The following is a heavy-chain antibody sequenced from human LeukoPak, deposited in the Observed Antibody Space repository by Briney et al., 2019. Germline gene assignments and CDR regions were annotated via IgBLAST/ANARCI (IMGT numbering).Heavy chain of an antibody. J-gene: IGHJ4*02. Sequence: PGGSLRRSCAACGFTFSSYSMNWVRQAPGKGLEWVSSISSSSSYIYYADSVEGRFTISRDNAKNALYLQMNSLRAEDTAVYYCARGAKYYYDSSGYYLYYFDYWGQGTLVTVSS. D-gene: IGHD3-22*01. CDR3: ARGAKYYYDSSGYYLYYFDY. CDR1: GFTFSSYS. CDR2: ISSSSSYI. V-gene: IGHV3-21*01.